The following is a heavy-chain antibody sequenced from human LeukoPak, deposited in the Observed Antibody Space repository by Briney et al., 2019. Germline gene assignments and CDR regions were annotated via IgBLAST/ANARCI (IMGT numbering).Heavy chain of an antibody. V-gene: IGHV4-31*03. D-gene: IGHD3-22*01. Sequence: TLSLTCTVSGGSISSGGYYWSWIRQHPGKGLEWIGYIYYSGSTYYNPSLKSRVTISVDTSKNQFSLKLSSVTAADTAVYYCARFKYDSSGYYFNYFDYWGQGTLVTVSS. CDR3: ARFKYDSSGYYFNYFDY. CDR1: GGSISSGGYY. J-gene: IGHJ4*02. CDR2: IYYSGST.